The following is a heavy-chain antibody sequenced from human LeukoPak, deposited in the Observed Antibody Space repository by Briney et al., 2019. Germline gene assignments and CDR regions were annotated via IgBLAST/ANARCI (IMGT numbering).Heavy chain of an antibody. D-gene: IGHD2-2*01. CDR3: ARVSRSISVGGDY. V-gene: IGHV4-59*01. Sequence: SETLSLTCTVSGGSISTYFWSWIRQPPGKGLEWIGYIYYSGSTNYNPSLKSRVTISLATSKNQFSLKLSSVTAADTAMYYCARVSRSISVGGDYWGQGTLVTVSS. CDR2: IYYSGST. J-gene: IGHJ4*02. CDR1: GGSISTYF.